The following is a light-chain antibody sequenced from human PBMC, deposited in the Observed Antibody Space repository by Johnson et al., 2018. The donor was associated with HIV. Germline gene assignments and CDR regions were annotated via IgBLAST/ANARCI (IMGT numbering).Light chain of an antibody. V-gene: IGLV1-51*02. CDR3: GTWDSRLNVYL. CDR2: ENN. J-gene: IGLJ1*01. Sequence: QSVLTQPPSVSAAPGQKVTISCSGSSSNIGNNYVSWYQQLPGTAPKLLIYENNKRPSGIPDRLSGSKSGTSATLGITGLQTGDEADYYCGTWDSRLNVYLFGPGTKVTVL. CDR1: SSNIGNNY.